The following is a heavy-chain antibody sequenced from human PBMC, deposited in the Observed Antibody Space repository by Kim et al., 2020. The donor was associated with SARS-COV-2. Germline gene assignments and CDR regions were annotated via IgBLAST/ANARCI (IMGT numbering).Heavy chain of an antibody. Sequence: GGSLRLSCAASGFTFSNYAMTWVRQAAGKGLEWVSFIIGSGSRIYYADSVRGRFTISRDNSKNSLYLQMNSLTAADTAIYYCAKSPNYDFWSGYYFEGFDYWGRGTLVTVSS. CDR2: IIGSGSRI. J-gene: IGHJ4*02. CDR3: AKSPNYDFWSGYYFEGFDY. CDR1: GFTFSNYA. D-gene: IGHD3-3*01. V-gene: IGHV3-23*01.